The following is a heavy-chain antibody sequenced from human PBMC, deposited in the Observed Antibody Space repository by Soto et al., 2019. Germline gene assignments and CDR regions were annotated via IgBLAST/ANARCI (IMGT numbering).Heavy chain of an antibody. D-gene: IGHD2-15*01. J-gene: IGHJ4*02. CDR1: GFTFSSYA. CDR3: AKDKTLLGYGSGGSCYSANCGVFDY. Sequence: EVQLLESGGGLVQPGGSLRLSCAASGFTFSSYAMSWVRQAPGKGLEWVSAISGSGGSTYYADSVKGRFTISRDNSKNTLYLQMNSLRAEDTAVYYCAKDKTLLGYGSGGSCYSANCGVFDYWGQGTLVTVSS. CDR2: ISGSGGST. V-gene: IGHV3-23*01.